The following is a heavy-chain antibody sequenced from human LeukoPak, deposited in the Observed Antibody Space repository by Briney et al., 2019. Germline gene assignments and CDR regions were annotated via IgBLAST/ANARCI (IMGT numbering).Heavy chain of an antibody. V-gene: IGHV1-46*01. J-gene: IGHJ4*02. Sequence: ASVKVSCKACGYTFTSYYIHWVRQAPGQGLEWMGIINPSGGSTSYAQKFQGRVTMTRDTSTSTVYMELSSLRSEDTAVYYCARDREMATSSFDYWGQGTLVTVSS. CDR3: ARDREMATSSFDY. CDR2: INPSGGST. D-gene: IGHD5-24*01. CDR1: GYTFTSYY.